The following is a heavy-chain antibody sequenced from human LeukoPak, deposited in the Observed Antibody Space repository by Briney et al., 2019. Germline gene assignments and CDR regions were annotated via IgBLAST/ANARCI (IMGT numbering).Heavy chain of an antibody. J-gene: IGHJ4*02. D-gene: IGHD5-18*01. CDR1: GFTFSSYA. CDR2: ISGSGGST. CDR3: ATNTAMVTAYFDY. Sequence: PGGSLRLSCAASGFTFSSYAMSWVRQAPGKGLEWVSAISGSGGSTHYADSVKGRFTISRDNSKNTLYLQMNSLRAEDTAVYYCATNTAMVTAYFDYWGQGTLVTVSS. V-gene: IGHV3-23*01.